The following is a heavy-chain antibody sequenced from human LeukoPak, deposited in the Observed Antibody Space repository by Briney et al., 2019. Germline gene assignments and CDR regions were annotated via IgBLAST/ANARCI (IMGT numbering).Heavy chain of an antibody. D-gene: IGHD3-3*01. CDR2: ISYDGSNK. Sequence: PGGSLRLSCAASGFTFSSYGMHWVRQAPGKGLEWVAVISYDGSNKYYTDSVKGRFTISRDNSKNTLYLQMNSLRVEDTAVYYCARETSSYNDHWGQGALVTVSS. CDR1: GFTFSSYG. CDR3: ARETSSYNDH. J-gene: IGHJ4*02. V-gene: IGHV3-30*03.